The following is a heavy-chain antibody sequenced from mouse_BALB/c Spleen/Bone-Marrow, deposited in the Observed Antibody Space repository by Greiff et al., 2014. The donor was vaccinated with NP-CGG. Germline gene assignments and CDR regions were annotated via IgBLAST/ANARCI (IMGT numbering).Heavy chain of an antibody. CDR1: GYTFTNYW. Sequence: VHLVESGAELAKPRASVKVSCKASGYTFTNYWMHWVKQRPGQGLEWIGYIDPSTGYTEYNQKFKDKATLTADKSSSTAYMQLSSLTSEDSAVYYCARGGIYDGYSYWGQRTLVTVSA. J-gene: IGHJ3*01. V-gene: IGHV1-7*01. CDR2: IDPSTGYT. D-gene: IGHD2-3*01. CDR3: ARGGIYDGYSY.